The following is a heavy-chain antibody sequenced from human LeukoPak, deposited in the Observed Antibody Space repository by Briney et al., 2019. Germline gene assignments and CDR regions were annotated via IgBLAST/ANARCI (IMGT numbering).Heavy chain of an antibody. CDR3: ATDLGSYYFDY. J-gene: IGHJ4*02. D-gene: IGHD1-26*01. CDR1: GYTFTGYY. V-gene: IGHV1-2*02. CDR2: INPNSGGT. Sequence: VASVKVSCKASGYTFTGYYMHWVRQAPGQGLEWTGWINPNSGGTNYAQKFQGRVTMTEDTSTDTAYMELSSLRSEDTAVYYCATDLGSYYFDYWGQGTLVTVSS.